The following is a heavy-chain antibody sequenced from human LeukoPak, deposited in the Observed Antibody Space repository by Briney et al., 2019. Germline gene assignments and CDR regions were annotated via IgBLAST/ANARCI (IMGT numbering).Heavy chain of an antibody. D-gene: IGHD3-22*01. CDR1: GGSISSGGYD. Sequence: SQTLSLTCTVSGGSISSGGYDWGWLRQHPGKGLEWIGYIYYSGSTYYNPSLKSRVTISVDTSKNQFSLKLSSVTAADTAVYYCARDSYYYDSSGYYDWGQGTLVTVSS. CDR3: ARDSYYYDSSGYYD. CDR2: IYYSGST. J-gene: IGHJ4*02. V-gene: IGHV4-31*03.